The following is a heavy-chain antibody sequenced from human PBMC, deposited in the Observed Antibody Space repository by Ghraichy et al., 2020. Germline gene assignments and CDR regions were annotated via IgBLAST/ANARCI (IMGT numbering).Heavy chain of an antibody. CDR1: GFTFSSYG. V-gene: IGHV3-33*01. Sequence: GGSLRLSCAASGFTFSSYGMHWVRQAPGKGLEWVAVIWYDGSNKYYADSVKGRFTISRDNSKNTLYLQMNSLRAEDTAVYYCAREGEMATLDIWGQGTMVTVSS. J-gene: IGHJ3*02. D-gene: IGHD5-24*01. CDR3: AREGEMATLDI. CDR2: IWYDGSNK.